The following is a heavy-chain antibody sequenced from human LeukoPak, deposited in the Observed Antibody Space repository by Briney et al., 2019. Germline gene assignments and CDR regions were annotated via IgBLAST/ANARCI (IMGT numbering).Heavy chain of an antibody. CDR1: GGSFSGYY. J-gene: IGHJ4*02. Sequence: SETLSLTCAVYGGSFSGYYWSWIRQPPGKGLEWIGEINHSGSTNYNPSLKSRVTISVDTSKNQFSLKLSSVTAADTAVYYCARGDYDYVWGSYRSDYWGQGTLVTVSS. CDR3: ARGDYDYVWGSYRSDY. D-gene: IGHD3-16*02. CDR2: INHSGST. V-gene: IGHV4-34*01.